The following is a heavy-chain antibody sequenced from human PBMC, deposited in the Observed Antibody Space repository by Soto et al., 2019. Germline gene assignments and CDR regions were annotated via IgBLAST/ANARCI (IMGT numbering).Heavy chain of an antibody. V-gene: IGHV3-74*01. CDR1: GFTFSSYW. D-gene: IGHD2-2*02. CDR3: ARDKAEPTYKPDIVVVPAAIVYYGMDV. CDR2: INSDGSST. J-gene: IGHJ6*02. Sequence: GGSLRLSCAASGFTFSSYWMHWVRQAPGKGLVWVSHINSDGSSTSYADSVKGRFTISRDNAKNTLYLQMNSLRAEDTAVYYCARDKAEPTYKPDIVVVPAAIVYYGMDVWGQGTTVTVSS.